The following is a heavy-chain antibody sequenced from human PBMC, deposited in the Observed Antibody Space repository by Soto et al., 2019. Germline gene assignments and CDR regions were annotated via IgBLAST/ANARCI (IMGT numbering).Heavy chain of an antibody. CDR1: GFTFSSHA. Sequence: PGGSLRLSCAASGFTFSSHAMSWVRQAPGKGLEWVSALTDTGGSTYYAASVKGRFTISRDNSRNTLFLQMDRLRVDDTAVYYCAKIKGAITFLHFDTWGQGTLVTVSS. J-gene: IGHJ4*02. CDR3: AKIKGAITFLHFDT. D-gene: IGHD3-16*01. V-gene: IGHV3-23*01. CDR2: LTDTGGST.